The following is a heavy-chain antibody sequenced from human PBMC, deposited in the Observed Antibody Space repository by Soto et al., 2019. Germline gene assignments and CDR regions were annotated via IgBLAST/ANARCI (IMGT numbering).Heavy chain of an antibody. V-gene: IGHV3-30*18. CDR2: ISYDGSNK. D-gene: IGHD3-10*01. CDR3: AKDSIWFGELLADYFDY. Sequence: GGSLRLSCAASGFTFSSYGMHWVRQAPGKGLEWVAVISYDGSNKYYADSVKGRFTISRDNSKNTLYLQMNSLRAEDTAVYYCAKDSIWFGELLADYFDYWGQGTLVTVSS. CDR1: GFTFSSYG. J-gene: IGHJ4*02.